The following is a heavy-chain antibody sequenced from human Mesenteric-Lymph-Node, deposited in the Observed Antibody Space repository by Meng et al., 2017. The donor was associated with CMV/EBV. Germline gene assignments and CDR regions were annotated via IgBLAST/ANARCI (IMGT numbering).Heavy chain of an antibody. V-gene: IGHV4-59*13. D-gene: IGHD3-10*01. CDR1: GASINGSH. CDR3: ATHMIRGVRV. CDR2: VYNTGIT. Sequence: LSLSCTGSGASINGSHWSWIRQSPGKGLQWIGYVYNTGITNYNSSLKSRVKISIDTSKSQFSLNLTSVTAADTAVYYCATHMIRGVRVWGQGTLVTVSS. J-gene: IGHJ4*02.